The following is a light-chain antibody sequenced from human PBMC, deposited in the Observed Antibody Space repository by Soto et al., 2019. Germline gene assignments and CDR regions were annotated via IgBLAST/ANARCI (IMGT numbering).Light chain of an antibody. Sequence: EIVLTQSPATLSLSPGERATLSCRASQSVSSYLAWYQQKPGQAPRLLIYDASNRATGIPARFSGSGSGTDFTLTISSLEPEDFAVYYCQQRRAFCQGTRLEIK. J-gene: IGKJ5*01. CDR3: QQRRA. CDR1: QSVSSY. V-gene: IGKV3-11*01. CDR2: DAS.